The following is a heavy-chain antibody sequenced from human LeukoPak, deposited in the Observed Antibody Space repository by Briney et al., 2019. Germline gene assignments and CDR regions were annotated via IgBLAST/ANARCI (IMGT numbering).Heavy chain of an antibody. CDR3: ARGRHEVSMIVVVMTAVSYYLDV. D-gene: IGHD3-22*01. CDR2: INPSGRI. J-gene: IGHJ6*03. V-gene: IGHV4-34*01. Sequence: SETLSLTCAVYGGSFSGYYWTWLRQAPGKGLEWIGEINPSGRISYKSSLKSRLTISVDASKNQFSLNLRSLTAADTAVYYCARGRHEVSMIVVVMTAVSYYLDVWGKGTTVTVS. CDR1: GGSFSGYY.